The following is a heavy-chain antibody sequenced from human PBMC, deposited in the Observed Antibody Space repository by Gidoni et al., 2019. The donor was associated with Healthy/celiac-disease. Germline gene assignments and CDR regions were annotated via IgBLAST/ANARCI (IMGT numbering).Heavy chain of an antibody. Sequence: QVQLVQSGAEVKKPGASVKVSCKASGYTFTSYAMHWVRQAPGQRLEWMGWINAGNGNTKYSQKFQGRVTITRDTSASTAYMELSSLRSEDTAVYYCARVNGGTRPEYIWFDPWGQGTLVTVSS. V-gene: IGHV1-3*01. CDR1: GYTFTSYA. CDR3: ARVNGGTRPEYIWFDP. CDR2: INAGNGNT. D-gene: IGHD2-8*01. J-gene: IGHJ5*02.